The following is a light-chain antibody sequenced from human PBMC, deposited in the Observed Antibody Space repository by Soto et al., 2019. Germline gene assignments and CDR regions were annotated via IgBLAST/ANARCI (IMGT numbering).Light chain of an antibody. CDR3: MQALQTPPFT. J-gene: IGKJ3*01. CDR1: QSLLHSNGYNY. V-gene: IGKV2-28*01. Sequence: DIVMTQSPLSLPVTPGEPASISCRSSQSLLHSNGYNYLDWYLQKPGQSPQLLIYLGSNRASGVPGRFSGSGSGTDFTLKISRVEAEYVGVYYCMQALQTPPFTFGPGTKGDIK. CDR2: LGS.